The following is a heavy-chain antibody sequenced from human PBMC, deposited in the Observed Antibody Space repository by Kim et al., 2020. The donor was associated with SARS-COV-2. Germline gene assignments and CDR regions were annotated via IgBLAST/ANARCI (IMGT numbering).Heavy chain of an antibody. D-gene: IGHD3-3*01. CDR2: IKQDGSEK. CDR3: ARAEEYYDFWSGYSPLYFDY. Sequence: GGSLRLSCAASGFTFSSYWMSWVRQAPGKGLEWVANIKQDGSEKYYVDSVKGRFTISRDNAKNSLYLQMNSLRAEDTAVYYCARAEEYYDFWSGYSPLYFDYWGQGTLVTVSS. J-gene: IGHJ4*02. CDR1: GFTFSSYW. V-gene: IGHV3-7*03.